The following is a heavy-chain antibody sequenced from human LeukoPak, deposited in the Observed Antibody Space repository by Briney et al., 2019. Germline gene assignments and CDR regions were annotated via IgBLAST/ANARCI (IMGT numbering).Heavy chain of an antibody. CDR2: VSGSGGST. V-gene: IGHV3-23*01. CDR1: GFTFSSYA. J-gene: IGHJ4*02. D-gene: IGHD2-2*01. Sequence: GGPLRLSCAASGFTFSSYAMSWVRQAPGKGLEWVSTVSGSGGSTYYADSVKGRFTISRDNSKNTLYVQMNSLRAEDTAVYYCAKRIGSCNSISCLYFDHWGQGALVTVSS. CDR3: AKRIGSCNSISCLYFDH.